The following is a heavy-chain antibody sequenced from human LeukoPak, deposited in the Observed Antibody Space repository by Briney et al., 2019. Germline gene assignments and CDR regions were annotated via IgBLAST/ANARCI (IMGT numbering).Heavy chain of an antibody. Sequence: GGSLRLSCAASGFTFSSYSMNWVRQAPGKGLEWVSSISSSSSYIYYADSVKGRFTISRDNAKNSLYLQMNSLRAEDTAVYYCVRHEVYGDYAPDYWGQGTLVTVSS. J-gene: IGHJ4*02. V-gene: IGHV3-21*01. CDR3: VRHEVYGDYAPDY. CDR1: GFTFSSYS. CDR2: ISSSSSYI. D-gene: IGHD4-17*01.